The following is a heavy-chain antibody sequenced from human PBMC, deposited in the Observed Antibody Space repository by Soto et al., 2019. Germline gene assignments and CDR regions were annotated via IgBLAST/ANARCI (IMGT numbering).Heavy chain of an antibody. CDR1: GGSISNYY. CDR3: ARGPKVEPAIPSDY. V-gene: IGHV4-59*01. J-gene: IGHJ4*02. D-gene: IGHD2-21*02. Sequence: SETLSLTCTVSGGSISNYYWTWIRQPPGKGLEWIGYIYYSGSTNYNPSLKSRVTISVDTSKNQFSLKLSSVTAADTAVYYCARGPKVEPAIPSDYWGQGTLVTVSS. CDR2: IYYSGST.